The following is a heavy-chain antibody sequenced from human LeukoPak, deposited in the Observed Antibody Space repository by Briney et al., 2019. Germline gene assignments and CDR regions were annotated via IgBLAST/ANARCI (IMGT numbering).Heavy chain of an antibody. CDR1: GYTFTSYD. D-gene: IGHD3-3*01. Sequence: ASVKVSCKASGYTFTSYDINWVRQATGQGLEWMGWMNPNSGNTGYAQKFQGRVTMTRNTSISTAYMELSSLRSEDTAVYYCARGPSSHYDFWSGYFTGYYYYGMDVWGQGTTVTVSS. CDR3: ARGPSSHYDFWSGYFTGYYYYGMDV. J-gene: IGHJ6*02. CDR2: MNPNSGNT. V-gene: IGHV1-8*01.